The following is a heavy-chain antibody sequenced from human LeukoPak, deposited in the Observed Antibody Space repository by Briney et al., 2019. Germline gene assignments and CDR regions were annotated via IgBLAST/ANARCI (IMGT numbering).Heavy chain of an antibody. CDR2: INTDGSST. J-gene: IGHJ4*02. CDR3: ARTVPGYFFDY. D-gene: IGHD3-9*01. Sequence: GGSLRCSCAASGFTFSSYWMHWVRQAPGKGLVWVSRINTDGSSTSYADSVKGRVTISRDNAKNTLYLQMNSLRAEDTAVYYCARTVPGYFFDYWGQGSLVTVSS. CDR1: GFTFSSYW. V-gene: IGHV3-74*01.